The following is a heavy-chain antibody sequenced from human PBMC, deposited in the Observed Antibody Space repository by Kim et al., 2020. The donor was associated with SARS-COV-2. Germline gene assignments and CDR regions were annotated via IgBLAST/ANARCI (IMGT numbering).Heavy chain of an antibody. Sequence: GGSLRLSCAASGFTFSSYSMNWVRQAPGKGLEWVSYISSSSSTIYYADSVKGRFTISRDNAKNSLYLQMNSLRAEDTAVYYCASYGESRYYYYYGMDVWGQGTTVTVSS. CDR1: GFTFSSYS. CDR3: ASYGESRYYYYYGMDV. J-gene: IGHJ6*02. D-gene: IGHD4-17*01. V-gene: IGHV3-48*04. CDR2: ISSSSSTI.